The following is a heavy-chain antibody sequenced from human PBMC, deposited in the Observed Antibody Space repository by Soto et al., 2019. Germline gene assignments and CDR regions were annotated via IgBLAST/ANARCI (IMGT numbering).Heavy chain of an antibody. D-gene: IGHD3-10*01. V-gene: IGHV1-58*01. Sequence: ASVKVSCKTSGSIFTSSAVQWVRQARGQRLEWIGRIVVGSGNTNYAQKFQERVTFTRDTSTSTVNMYLSNLRSEDTAIYYCSAGVVVRGLVGGQGTRAT. CDR2: IVVGSGNT. J-gene: IGHJ4*02. CDR1: GSIFTSSA. CDR3: SAGVVVRGLV.